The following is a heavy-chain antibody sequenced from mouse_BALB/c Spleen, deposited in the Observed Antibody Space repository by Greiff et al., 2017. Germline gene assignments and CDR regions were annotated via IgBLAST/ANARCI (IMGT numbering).Heavy chain of an antibody. D-gene: IGHD2-1*01. CDR1: GFSLTSYG. CDR3: ARDLYGKRVFAY. J-gene: IGHJ3*01. CDR2: IWAGGST. Sequence: VKLMESGPGLVAPSQSLSITCTVSGFSLTSYGVHWVRQPPGKGLEWLGVIWAGGSTNYNSALMSRLSISKDNSKSQVFLKMNSLQTDDTAMYYCARDLYGKRVFAYWGQGTLVTVSA. V-gene: IGHV2-9*02.